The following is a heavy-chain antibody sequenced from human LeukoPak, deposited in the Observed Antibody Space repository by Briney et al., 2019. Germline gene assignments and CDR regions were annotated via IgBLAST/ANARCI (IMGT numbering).Heavy chain of an antibody. CDR2: INHIGST. V-gene: IGHV4-34*01. CDR1: GGSFSGYY. CDR3: ARDTIAARCYDF. J-gene: IGHJ4*02. Sequence: PSETLSLTYVVYGGSFSGYYWSWIRKPPGNGLEWIAEINHIGSTNYSPSLKSRVTISLDTSKNQFYLKPNSVTAADTAVYYCARDTIAARCYDFWGRGTLVTVSS. D-gene: IGHD6-6*01.